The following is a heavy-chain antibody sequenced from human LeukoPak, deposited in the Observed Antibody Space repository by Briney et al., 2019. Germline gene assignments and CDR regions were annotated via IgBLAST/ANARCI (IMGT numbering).Heavy chain of an antibody. J-gene: IGHJ3*02. V-gene: IGHV4-38-2*02. Sequence: SETLSLTCAVSGYSISSGYYWGWIRQPPGKGLEWIGSIYHSGSTYYNPSLKSRVTISVDTSKNQFSLKLSSVTAADTAVYYCARDGEFRYCSSTSCHAPYYYGSGSSAFDIWGQGTMVTVSS. CDR3: ARDGEFRYCSSTSCHAPYYYGSGSSAFDI. CDR2: IYHSGST. CDR1: GYSISSGYY. D-gene: IGHD2-2*01.